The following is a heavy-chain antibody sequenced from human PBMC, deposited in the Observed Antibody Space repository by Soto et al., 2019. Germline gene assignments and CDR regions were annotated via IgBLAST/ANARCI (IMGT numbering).Heavy chain of an antibody. Sequence: PSETLSLTCTVSGGSISSYYWSWIRQPPGKGLEWIGDFNYSGSTNYNPSLKSRVTISVDTSKNQFSLKLCSVTAADTAVYYCASNYGDYAWGQGTLVTVSS. V-gene: IGHV4-59*12. J-gene: IGHJ4*02. CDR3: ASNYGDYA. D-gene: IGHD4-17*01. CDR2: FNYSGST. CDR1: GGSISSYY.